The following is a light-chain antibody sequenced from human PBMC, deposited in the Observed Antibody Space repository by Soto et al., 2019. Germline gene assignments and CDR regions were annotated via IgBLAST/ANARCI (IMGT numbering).Light chain of an antibody. CDR3: HEYNIYCT. CDR1: QSISSW. CDR2: DAS. Sequence: IQMNQSPSTLSASVGDRVKITCRASQSISSWLAWYQQKPGKAPKLLIYDASSLESGVPSRFSGSGSGTEFTLTISSLQPDDFATYYCHEYNIYCTFGQGTKV. V-gene: IGKV1-5*01. J-gene: IGKJ1*01.